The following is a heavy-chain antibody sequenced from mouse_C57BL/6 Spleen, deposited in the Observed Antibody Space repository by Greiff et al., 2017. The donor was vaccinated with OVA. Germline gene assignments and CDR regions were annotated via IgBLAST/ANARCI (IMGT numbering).Heavy chain of an antibody. CDR3: ARGGAGPYYFDY. D-gene: IGHD3-3*01. CDR1: GYTFTDYY. Sequence: QVQLKESGAELVRPGASVKLSCKASGYTFTDYYINWVKQRPGQGLEWIARIYPGSGNTYYNEKFKGKATLTAEKSSSTAYMQLSSLTSEDSAVYFCARGGAGPYYFDYWGQGTTLTVSS. CDR2: IYPGSGNT. J-gene: IGHJ2*01. V-gene: IGHV1-76*01.